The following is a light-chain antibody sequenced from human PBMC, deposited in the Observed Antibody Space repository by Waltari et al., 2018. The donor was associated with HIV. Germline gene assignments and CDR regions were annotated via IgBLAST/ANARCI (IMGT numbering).Light chain of an antibody. V-gene: IGLV1-40*01. CDR1: TSHIGSNHD. CDR3: QSYDNTLSGSRV. J-gene: IGLJ3*02. Sequence: SVLMQPPSVSAAPGQRVTISCTGNTSHIGSNHDVHWYQHFQGTAPKLLISGDSLLPAGLPDRFSGCKAGTSASLASTGLQAEDEGYYYCQSYDNTLSGSRVFGGGTKVTVL. CDR2: GDS.